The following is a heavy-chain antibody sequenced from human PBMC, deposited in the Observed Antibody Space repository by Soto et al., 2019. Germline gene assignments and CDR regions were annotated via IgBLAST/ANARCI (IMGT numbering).Heavy chain of an antibody. CDR2: MSGSGGST. CDR1: GFTFSRNA. CDR3: AKGYREYSSSWFDY. J-gene: IGHJ4*02. Sequence: LRLSCAASGFTFSRNAMSWVRQAPGKGLEWVSVMSGSGGSTYYADSVTGRFTISRDNSKNTLYLQMNSLRAEDTAVYYCAKGYREYSSSWFDYWGQGTLVTVSS. V-gene: IGHV3-23*01. D-gene: IGHD6-13*01.